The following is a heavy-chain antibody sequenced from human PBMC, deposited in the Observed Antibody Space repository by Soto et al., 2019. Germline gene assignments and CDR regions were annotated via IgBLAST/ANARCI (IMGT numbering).Heavy chain of an antibody. J-gene: IGHJ4*02. V-gene: IGHV3-64D*06. CDR1: GFTFSSYA. CDR2: ISSNGGST. CDR3: VKEEPGTSWVGHCDC. Sequence: GGSLRLSCSASGFTFSSYAMHWVRQAPGKGLEYVSAISSNGGSTYYADSVKGRFTISRDNSKNTLYLQMSSLRAEDTAVYYCVKEEPGTSWVGHCDCWGQGTRGAVSS. D-gene: IGHD1-26*01.